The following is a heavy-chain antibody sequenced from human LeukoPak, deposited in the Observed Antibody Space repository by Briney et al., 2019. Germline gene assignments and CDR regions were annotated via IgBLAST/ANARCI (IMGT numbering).Heavy chain of an antibody. V-gene: IGHV3-30-3*01. D-gene: IGHD1-26*01. J-gene: IGHJ3*02. CDR3: AKDLRALNPGSTRDAFDI. CDR2: ISYDGSNK. Sequence: GGSLRLSCAASGFTFSSYAMHWVRQAPGKGLEWVAVISYDGSNKYYADSVKGRFTISRDNSKNTLYLQMNSLRAEDTAVYYCAKDLRALNPGSTRDAFDIWGQGTMVTVSS. CDR1: GFTFSSYA.